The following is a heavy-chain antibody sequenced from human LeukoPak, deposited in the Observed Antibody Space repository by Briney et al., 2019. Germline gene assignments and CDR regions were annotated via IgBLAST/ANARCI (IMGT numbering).Heavy chain of an antibody. J-gene: IGHJ4*02. D-gene: IGHD1-26*01. CDR3: ARDKVVGATHFDY. V-gene: IGHV3-7*01. CDR2: IKQDGGEI. CDR1: GFSFSSYW. Sequence: GGSLRLSCAASGFSFSSYWMSWVRQAPGKGLEWVANIKQDGGEIYYVDSVKGRFTISRDNAKNSLSLQMNSLRAEDTAVYYCARDKVVGATHFDYWGQGTLVTVSS.